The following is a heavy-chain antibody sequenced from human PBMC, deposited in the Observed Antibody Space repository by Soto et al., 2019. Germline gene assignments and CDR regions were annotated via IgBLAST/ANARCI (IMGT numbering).Heavy chain of an antibody. J-gene: IGHJ6*02. CDR1: GGSFSGYY. V-gene: IGHV4-34*01. CDR2: INHSGST. CDR3: EREGSGQYSSSWYKKYYYYYYGMDV. Sequence: SETLSLTCAVYGGSFSGYYWSWIRQAPGKGLEWIGEINHSGSTNYNPSLKSRVTISVDTSKNQFSLKLSSVTAADTAVYYCEREGSGQYSSSWYKKYYYYYYGMDVWGQGTRVTVSS. D-gene: IGHD6-13*01.